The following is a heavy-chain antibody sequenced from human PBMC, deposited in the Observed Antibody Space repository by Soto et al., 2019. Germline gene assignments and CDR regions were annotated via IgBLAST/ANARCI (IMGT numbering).Heavy chain of an antibody. CDR3: AKGRTTYYREAFDI. D-gene: IGHD4-4*01. J-gene: IGHJ3*02. Sequence: GGSLRLSCAASGFTLSSYAMGWVRQAPGKRLEWVSVISGTPGSTYYADSVKGRFTISRDNSKNTLYLQMNSLSAEDTAVYYCAKGRTTYYREAFDIWGQGTMVTVSS. CDR2: ISGTPGST. V-gene: IGHV3-23*01. CDR1: GFTLSSYA.